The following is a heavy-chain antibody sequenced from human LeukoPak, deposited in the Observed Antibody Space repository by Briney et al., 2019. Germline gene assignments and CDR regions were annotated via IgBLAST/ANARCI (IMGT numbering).Heavy chain of an antibody. Sequence: SETLSLTCTVSGGSISSSDYYWGWIRQPPGKGLEWIGSISYSGSTYYNPSLKSRATISVDTSKNQFSLKLNSVTAADTAVYYCASGSYYFDYWGQGTLVTVSS. CDR3: ASGSYYFDY. J-gene: IGHJ4*02. CDR2: ISYSGST. CDR1: GGSISSSDYY. V-gene: IGHV4-39*07. D-gene: IGHD1-26*01.